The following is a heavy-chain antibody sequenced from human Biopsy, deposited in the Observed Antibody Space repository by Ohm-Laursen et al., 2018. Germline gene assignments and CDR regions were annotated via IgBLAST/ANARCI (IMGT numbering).Heavy chain of an antibody. Sequence: SLRLSCSASVFTFSNSRMHWVRQAPGKGLEWVAAISYDGSKTDYGDSVKWRLNISRDNSKNTLDLQMSSLRVEDTAVYFCAKDKGTFKFCYYCLDVWGQGTTVTVSS. V-gene: IGHV3-30*18. D-gene: IGHD2/OR15-2a*01. CDR2: ISYDGSKT. CDR1: VFTFSNSR. J-gene: IGHJ6*02. CDR3: AKDKGTFKFCYYCLDV.